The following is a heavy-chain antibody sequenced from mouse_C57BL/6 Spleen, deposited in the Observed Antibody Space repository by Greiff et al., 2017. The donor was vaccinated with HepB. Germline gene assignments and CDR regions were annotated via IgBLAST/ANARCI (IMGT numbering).Heavy chain of an antibody. Sequence: EVHLVESGPELVKPGASVKISCKASGYSFTGYYMNWVKQSPEKSLEWIGEINPSTGGTTYNQKFKAKATLTVDKSSSTAYMQLKSLTSEDSAVYYCARRAYYYGSSYGYFDVWGTGTTVTVSS. V-gene: IGHV1-42*01. CDR2: INPSTGGT. CDR1: GYSFTGYY. CDR3: ARRAYYYGSSYGYFDV. D-gene: IGHD1-1*01. J-gene: IGHJ1*03.